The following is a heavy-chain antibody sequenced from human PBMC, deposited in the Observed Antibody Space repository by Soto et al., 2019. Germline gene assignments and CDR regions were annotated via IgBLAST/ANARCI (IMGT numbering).Heavy chain of an antibody. D-gene: IGHD1-26*01. Sequence: QVQLQESGPGLVKPSGTLSLTCAVFGGSISNSNWWTWVRQPPGKGLDWIGGIFHSESTNYKSSLRGRVTISVDKANNQFSLKLSSVTAADTAVYYCAHRPIVGAAIWGQGTLVTVSS. V-gene: IGHV4-4*02. J-gene: IGHJ4*02. CDR1: GGSISNSNW. CDR3: AHRPIVGAAI. CDR2: IFHSEST.